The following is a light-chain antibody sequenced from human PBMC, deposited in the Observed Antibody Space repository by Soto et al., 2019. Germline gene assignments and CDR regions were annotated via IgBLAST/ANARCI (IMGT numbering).Light chain of an antibody. CDR1: QSVSSSH. J-gene: IGKJ1*01. CDR2: GAF. CDR3: QQYGSAPRT. V-gene: IGKV3-20*01. Sequence: EIVLTQSPGTLSLSPGERATLSYRASQSVSSSHLAWYQQKPGQAPRLLIYGAFNRATGIPDRFSGSGSGTDFTLTISRLEPEDFAVYYCQQYGSAPRTFGQGTKVEIK.